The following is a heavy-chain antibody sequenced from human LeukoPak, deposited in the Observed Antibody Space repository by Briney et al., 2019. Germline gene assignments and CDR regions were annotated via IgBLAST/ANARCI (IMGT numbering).Heavy chain of an antibody. CDR2: INPSGGST. J-gene: IGHJ4*02. D-gene: IGHD5-12*01. Sequence: ASVKVSCKASGYTFTDYHMHWVRQAPGQGLEWMGIINPSGGSTTYAEKFQGRVTMTRDTSTSTVYMELTSLRSEDTAVYYCARDTRYSGYALDYWGQGTLVTVSS. CDR3: ARDTRYSGYALDY. CDR1: GYTFTDYH. V-gene: IGHV1-46*01.